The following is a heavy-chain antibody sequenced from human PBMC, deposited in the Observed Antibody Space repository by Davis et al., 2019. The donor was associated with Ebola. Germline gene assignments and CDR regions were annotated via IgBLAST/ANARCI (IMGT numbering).Heavy chain of an antibody. Sequence: GGSLKISCAASGFSFSSYWMGWVRQAPGKGLEWAANIKHDGSEKYYVDSVKGRLTISRDNAKNTLYLQMNSLRAEDTAVYYCAKDKGYYGSGSYPDYWGQGTLVTVSS. J-gene: IGHJ4*02. V-gene: IGHV3-7*01. D-gene: IGHD3-10*01. CDR2: IKHDGSEK. CDR1: GFSFSSYW. CDR3: AKDKGYYGSGSYPDY.